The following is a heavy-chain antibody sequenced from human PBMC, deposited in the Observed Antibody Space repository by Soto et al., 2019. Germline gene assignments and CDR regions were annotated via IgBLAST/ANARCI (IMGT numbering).Heavy chain of an antibody. J-gene: IGHJ6*02. Sequence: QVQLQESGPGLVKPSQTLSLTCTVSGDSITSGTYYWSWIRQPPGKGLEWVGFGFHSGTTFYNPSLKSRVLMSADTSKNQFSLNVRSLTAADTAVYYCARARGYCTGASCSLFYFYGLDVWGQGTTVSVSS. CDR3: ARARGYCTGASCSLFYFYGLDV. CDR1: GDSITSGTYY. D-gene: IGHD2-8*02. V-gene: IGHV4-30-4*01. CDR2: GFHSGTT.